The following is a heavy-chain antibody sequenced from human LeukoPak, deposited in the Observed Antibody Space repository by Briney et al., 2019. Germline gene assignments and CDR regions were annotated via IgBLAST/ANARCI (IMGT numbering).Heavy chain of an antibody. CDR3: ARDSTYYYDSSGYYGY. CDR1: GGTFSSCA. CDR2: IIPIFGTA. V-gene: IGHV1-69*13. J-gene: IGHJ4*02. Sequence: AASVKVSCEASGGTFSSCAISWVRQAPGQGLEWMGGIIPIFGTANYAQKFQGRVTITADESTSTAYMELSSLRSEDTAVYYCARDSTYYYDSSGYYGYWGQGTLVTVSS. D-gene: IGHD3-22*01.